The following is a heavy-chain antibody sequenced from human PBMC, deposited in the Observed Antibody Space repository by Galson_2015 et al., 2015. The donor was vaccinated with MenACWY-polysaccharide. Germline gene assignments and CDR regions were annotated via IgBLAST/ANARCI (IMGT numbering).Heavy chain of an antibody. CDR3: VKDLGAFFVDV. Sequence: SMSLSCAASGFSFSTYAMSWVRQAPGKGLDWVATIHNRGDRTYYADSEQGRIIITRDDFMHTVSLHMSSLSAEDTALYHCVKDLGAFFVDVWGQGTMVTVSS. V-gene: IGHV3-23*01. D-gene: IGHD3-3*02. CDR2: IHNRGDRT. J-gene: IGHJ3*01. CDR1: GFSFSTYA.